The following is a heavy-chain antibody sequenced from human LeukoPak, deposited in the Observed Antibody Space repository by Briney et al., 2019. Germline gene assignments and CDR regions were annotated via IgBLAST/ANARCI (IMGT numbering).Heavy chain of an antibody. CDR2: ISSSSSYI. Sequence: GGSLRLSCVASGFTFSSYWMSWVRQAPGKGLEWVSSISSSSSYIYYADSVKGRFTISRDNAKNSLYLQMNRLRAEDTAVYYCARDRYSSSSGNDYWGQGTLVTVSS. D-gene: IGHD6-6*01. CDR1: GFTFSSYW. J-gene: IGHJ4*02. CDR3: ARDRYSSSSGNDY. V-gene: IGHV3-21*01.